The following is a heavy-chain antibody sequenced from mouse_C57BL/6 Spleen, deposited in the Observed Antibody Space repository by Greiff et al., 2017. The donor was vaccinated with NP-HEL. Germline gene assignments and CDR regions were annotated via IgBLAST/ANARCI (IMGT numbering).Heavy chain of an antibody. CDR2: INPNNGGT. CDR1: GYTFTDYN. V-gene: IGHV1-22*01. CDR3: AREDYSYYYGSSTYYFDY. J-gene: IGHJ2*01. Sequence: VQLQQSGPELVKPGASVKMSCKASGYTFTDYNMHWVKQSHGKSLEWIGYINPNNGGTSYNQKFKGKATLTVNKSSSTAYMELRSLTSEDSAVYYCAREDYSYYYGSSTYYFDYWGQGTTLTVSS. D-gene: IGHD1-1*01.